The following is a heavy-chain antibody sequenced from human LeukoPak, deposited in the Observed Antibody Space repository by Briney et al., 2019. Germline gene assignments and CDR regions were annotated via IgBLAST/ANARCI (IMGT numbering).Heavy chain of an antibody. J-gene: IGHJ5*02. Sequence: SETLSLTCTVSGGSISSDYWSWIRQPPGRGLEWIGYIYYSGSTNYNPSLKSRVTISVDTSKNQFSLKLSSVTAADTAVHYRARQHTYGSESPNWFDPWGQGTLVTVSS. CDR3: ARQHTYGSESPNWFDP. V-gene: IGHV4-59*01. D-gene: IGHD3-10*01. CDR1: GGSISSDY. CDR2: IYYSGST.